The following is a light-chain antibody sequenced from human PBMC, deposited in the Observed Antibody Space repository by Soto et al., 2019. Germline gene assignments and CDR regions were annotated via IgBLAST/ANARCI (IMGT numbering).Light chain of an antibody. CDR1: SSNSGSNT. J-gene: IGLJ1*01. CDR2: STS. CDR3: AAWDDRLDVYV. V-gene: IGLV1-44*01. Sequence: QAVVTQPPSASGTPGQIVAISCSGSSSNSGSNTVTWYQQLPGTAPKLLIYSTSQRSSGVPGRFSGSKSGASASLSISGLQSEDEADYYCAAWDDRLDVYVFGTGTKLTVL.